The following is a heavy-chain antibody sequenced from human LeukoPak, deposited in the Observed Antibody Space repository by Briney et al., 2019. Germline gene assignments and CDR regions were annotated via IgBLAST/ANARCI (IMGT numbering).Heavy chain of an antibody. Sequence: TLSLTCTVSGGSISSYYWSWIRQPPGKALEWLALIYWNNDKRYSPSLKSRLTITKDTSKNQVVLTMTNMDPVDTATYYCAHNRGARPHSRQGSGSYGEFDYWGQGTLVTVSS. CDR3: AHNRGARPHSRQGSGSYGEFDY. J-gene: IGHJ4*02. V-gene: IGHV2-5*01. CDR1: GGSISSYYW. CDR2: IYWNNDK. D-gene: IGHD3-10*01.